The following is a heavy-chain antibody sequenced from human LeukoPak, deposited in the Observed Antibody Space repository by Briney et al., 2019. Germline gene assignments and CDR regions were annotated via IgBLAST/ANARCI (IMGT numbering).Heavy chain of an antibody. D-gene: IGHD5-24*01. V-gene: IGHV3-53*01. CDR1: GFTVITND. Sequence: GGSLRLSCAASGFTVITNDMTWVRQAPGKGLEWVSVLYSDGNTKYADSVQGRFTISRDNSKNTLYLEMNSLSPDDTAVYYCAKCGHLKMATTYGDYWGQGTLVTVSS. J-gene: IGHJ4*02. CDR3: AKCGHLKMATTYGDY. CDR2: LYSDGNT.